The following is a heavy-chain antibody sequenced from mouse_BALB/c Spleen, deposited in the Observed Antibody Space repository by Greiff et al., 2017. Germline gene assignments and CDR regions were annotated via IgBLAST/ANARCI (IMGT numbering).Heavy chain of an antibody. CDR3: ARYDYDYAMDY. CDR1: GFTFSSFG. CDR2: ISSGSSTI. Sequence: EVKLMESGGGLVQPGGSRKLSCAASGFTFSSFGMHWVRQAPEKGLKWVAYISSGSSTIYYADTVKGRFTISRDNPKNTLFLQMTSLRSEDTAMYYCARYDYDYAMDYWGQGTSVTVSS. J-gene: IGHJ4*01. D-gene: IGHD2-4*01. V-gene: IGHV5-17*02.